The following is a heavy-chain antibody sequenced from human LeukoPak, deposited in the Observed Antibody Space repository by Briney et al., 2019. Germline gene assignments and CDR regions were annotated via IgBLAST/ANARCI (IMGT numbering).Heavy chain of an antibody. V-gene: IGHV4-59*08. Sequence: SETLSLTCTVSGGSISSYYWSWIRQPPGKGLEWIGYIYYSGSTNYNPSLKSRVTISVDTSKNQFSLKLSSVTAADTAVYYCARAVSEFGLYGGDYFDYWGQGTLVTVSS. CDR2: IYYSGST. J-gene: IGHJ4*02. D-gene: IGHD3-3*01. CDR1: GGSISSYY. CDR3: ARAVSEFGLYGGDYFDY.